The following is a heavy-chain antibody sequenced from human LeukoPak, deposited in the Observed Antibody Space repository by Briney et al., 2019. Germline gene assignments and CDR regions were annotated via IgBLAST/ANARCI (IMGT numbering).Heavy chain of an antibody. CDR2: IYPGDSDT. CDR1: GYSFTSYW. V-gene: IGHV5-51*01. J-gene: IGHJ6*03. Sequence: LGESLKISCKGSGYSFTSYWIGWVRQMPGKGLEWMGIIYPGDSDTRYSPSFQGQVTISADKSISTAYLQWSSLKASDTAMYYCARHAPEYSSIALYYMDVWGKGTTVTVSS. CDR3: ARHAPEYSSIALYYMDV. D-gene: IGHD2-2*01.